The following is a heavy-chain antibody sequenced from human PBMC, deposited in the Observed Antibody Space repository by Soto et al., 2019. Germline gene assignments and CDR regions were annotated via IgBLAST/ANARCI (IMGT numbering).Heavy chain of an antibody. D-gene: IGHD1-26*01. CDR1: GYTVSSNY. J-gene: IGHJ4*02. CDR3: ARMDFLYSGSYYYFDY. CDR2: IYSGGST. V-gene: IGHV3-53*01. Sequence: SCKASGYTVSSNYMSWVRQAPGKGLEWVSVIYSGGSTYYADSVKGRFTISRDNSKNTLYLQMNSLRAEDTAVYYCARMDFLYSGSYYYFDYWGQGTLVTVSS.